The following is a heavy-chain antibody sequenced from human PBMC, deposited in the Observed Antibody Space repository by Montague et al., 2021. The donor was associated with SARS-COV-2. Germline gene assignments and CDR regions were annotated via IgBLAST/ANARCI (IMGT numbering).Heavy chain of an antibody. V-gene: IGHV4-59*12. CDR1: GDSISGFY. CDR3: ARGVVAAPDTSDY. Sequence: SETLSLTCTVSGDSISGFYWNWIRQPPGKGLEWIGKIYHSGITNYNPSLKSRVTISVDTSKNQFSLKLISVTAADTALYYCARGVVAAPDTSDYWGQGTLVTVSS. J-gene: IGHJ4*01. D-gene: IGHD6-13*01. CDR2: IYHSGIT.